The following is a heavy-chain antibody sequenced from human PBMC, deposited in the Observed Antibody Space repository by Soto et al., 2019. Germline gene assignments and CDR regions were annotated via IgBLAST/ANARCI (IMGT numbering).Heavy chain of an antibody. CDR3: ASLVVVAATRDAFDI. CDR2: ISAYNGNT. J-gene: IGHJ3*02. Sequence: ASVKVSCKASGYTFTSYGISWVRQAPGQGLEWMGWISAYNGNTNYAQKLQGRVTMTTDTSMSTAYMELRSLRSDDTAVYYFASLVVVAATRDAFDIWGQGTMVTVSS. D-gene: IGHD2-15*01. V-gene: IGHV1-18*01. CDR1: GYTFTSYG.